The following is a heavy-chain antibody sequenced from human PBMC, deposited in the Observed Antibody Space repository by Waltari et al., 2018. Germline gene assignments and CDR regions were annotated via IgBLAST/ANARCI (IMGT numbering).Heavy chain of an antibody. CDR2: IYYSGST. CDR3: ARGTDYGVWYFDL. Sequence: QVQLQESGPGLVKPSETLSLTCTVSGGSISSHSWSWIRQPPGKGLEWIGYIYYSGSTNYNPSLKSRVTISVETSKNQFSLKLSSVTAADTAVYYCARGTDYGVWYFDLWGRGTLVTVSS. CDR1: GGSISSHS. J-gene: IGHJ2*01. D-gene: IGHD4-17*01. V-gene: IGHV4-59*11.